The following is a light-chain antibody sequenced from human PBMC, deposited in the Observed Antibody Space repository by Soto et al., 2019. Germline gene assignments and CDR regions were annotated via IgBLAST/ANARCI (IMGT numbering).Light chain of an antibody. CDR2: DAS. Sequence: EIVLTQSPATLSLSPGDTATLSCRASQSVGSYLGWYQQRPGQAPRLLLYDASNWATGIPARFSGSGSGTDFTRTISSLEPEDFAVYYCQQRSDWPSTFGGGTKVEIK. J-gene: IGKJ4*01. CDR3: QQRSDWPST. V-gene: IGKV3-11*01. CDR1: QSVGSY.